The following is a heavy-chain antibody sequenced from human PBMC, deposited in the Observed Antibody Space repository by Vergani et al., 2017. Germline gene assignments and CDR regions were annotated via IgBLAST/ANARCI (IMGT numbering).Heavy chain of an antibody. CDR3: ARDCPRALPAARSHYYYYMDV. D-gene: IGHD2-2*01. V-gene: IGHV4-30-4*01. J-gene: IGHJ6*03. CDR2: IYYSGST. CDR1: GGSISSGDYY. Sequence: QVQLQESGPGLVKPSQTLSLTCTVSGGSISSGDYYWSWIRQPPGKGLEWIGYIYYSGSTYFNPSLKSRVTKSVDTSKNQFSLKLSSVTAADTAVYYCARDCPRALPAARSHYYYYMDVWGKGTTVTVSS.